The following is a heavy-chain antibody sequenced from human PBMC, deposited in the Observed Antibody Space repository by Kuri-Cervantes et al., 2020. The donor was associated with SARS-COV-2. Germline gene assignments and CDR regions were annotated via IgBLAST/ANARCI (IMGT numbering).Heavy chain of an antibody. J-gene: IGHJ3*02. CDR3: AKGTFDI. CDR2: INGGGDPT. CDR1: GFTFYNFG. V-gene: IGHV3-23*01. Sequence: GESLKISFAASGFTFYNFGMTWVRQAPGKGLEWVSTINGGGDPTFYADSVKGRFTISRDNSKNMLYLQMSSLRAEDTAIYYCAKGTFDIWGQGTMVTVSS.